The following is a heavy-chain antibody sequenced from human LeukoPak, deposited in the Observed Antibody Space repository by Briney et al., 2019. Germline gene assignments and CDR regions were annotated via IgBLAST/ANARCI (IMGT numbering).Heavy chain of an antibody. V-gene: IGHV4-39*01. CDR2: IYYSGST. CDR3: ARHETPYYFDY. J-gene: IGHJ4*02. Sequence: SETLSLTCTVSGASISSGSYYWSWIRQPAGKGLEWIGSIYYSGSTYYNPSLKSRVTISVDTSKNQFSLKLSSVTAADTAVYYCARHETPYYFDYWGQGTLVTVSS. CDR1: GASISSGSYY.